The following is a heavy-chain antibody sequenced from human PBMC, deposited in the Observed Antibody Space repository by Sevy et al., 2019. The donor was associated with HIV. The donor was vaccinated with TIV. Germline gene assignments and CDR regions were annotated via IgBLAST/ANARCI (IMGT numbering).Heavy chain of an antibody. J-gene: IGHJ5*01. CDR1: EFTFSTYS. Sequence: GGSLRLSCAASEFTFSTYSMTWVRQAPGKGLEWVSGISGSGTSTYFADFVEGRFTISRDNSKNTFYLQMNSLTVEDTAIYYCAREEGLNWFDSWGQGTLVTVSS. V-gene: IGHV3-23*01. CDR2: ISGSGTST. CDR3: AREEGLNWFDS.